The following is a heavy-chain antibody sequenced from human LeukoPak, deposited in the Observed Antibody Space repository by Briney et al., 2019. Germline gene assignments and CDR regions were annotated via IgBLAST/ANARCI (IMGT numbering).Heavy chain of an antibody. CDR3: VIDYYGPEY. CDR1: GFTFSSDW. J-gene: IGHJ4*02. D-gene: IGHD3-10*01. V-gene: IGHV3-74*01. Sequence: PGGSLRLSCAASGFTFSSDWMNCVRQVPEKRLEWVSRIHSDGRSTSYADSVKGRFTISRDNAKDTLYLQMNSLRDEVTAVYYCVIDYYGPEYWGQGTLVTVSS. CDR2: IHSDGRST.